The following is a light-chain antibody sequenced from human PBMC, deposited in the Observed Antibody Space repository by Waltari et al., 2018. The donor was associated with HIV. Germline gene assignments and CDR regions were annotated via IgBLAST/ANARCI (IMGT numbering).Light chain of an antibody. CDR2: EVS. CDR3: SSYAGSNNLL. V-gene: IGLV2-8*01. Sequence: QSALTQPPSASGSPGQSVTISCPGTSSDVGGYNYVSWYQQHPGKAPKLMIYEVSKRPSGVPERFSGSKSGNTASLTVSGLQAEDEADYYGSSYAGSNNLLFGGGTKLTVL. J-gene: IGLJ2*01. CDR1: SSDVGGYNY.